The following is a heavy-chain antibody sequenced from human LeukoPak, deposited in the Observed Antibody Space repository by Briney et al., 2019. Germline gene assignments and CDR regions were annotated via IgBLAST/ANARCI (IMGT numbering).Heavy chain of an antibody. CDR1: GFTFSSYD. CDR3: TKVRGWWGLRHYFDY. V-gene: IGHV3-23*01. J-gene: IGHJ4*02. D-gene: IGHD2-15*01. Sequence: GGSLRLSCAASGFTFSSYDMSWVRQAPGKGLEWVSSISGSGGSTYYADSVKGRFTISRDNAKNTLYLQMNSLRAEDTAVYCWTKVRGWWGLRHYFDYWGQGALVTVSS. CDR2: ISGSGGST.